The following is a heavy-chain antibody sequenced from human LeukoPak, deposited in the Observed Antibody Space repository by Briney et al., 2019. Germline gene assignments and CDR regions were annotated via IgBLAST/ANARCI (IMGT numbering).Heavy chain of an antibody. V-gene: IGHV1-8*01. D-gene: IGHD3-22*01. Sequence: ASVKVSCKASGYTFTNYDINWVRQAAGQGLEWMGWMNANSGNTGYAQKFQGRVTMTRNTSISTAYMELSSLKSEDTAVYYCARQSYYYDSSGYLLGVAFDIWGQGTMVTVSS. CDR1: GYTFTNYD. J-gene: IGHJ3*02. CDR3: ARQSYYYDSSGYLLGVAFDI. CDR2: MNANSGNT.